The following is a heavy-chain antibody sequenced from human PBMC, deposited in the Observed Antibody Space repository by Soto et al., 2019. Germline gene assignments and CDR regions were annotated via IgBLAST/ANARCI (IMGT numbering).Heavy chain of an antibody. J-gene: IGHJ5*01. CDR2: INPNSGGT. V-gene: IGHV1-2*02. D-gene: IGHD2-15*01. Sequence: QVQLVQSGAEVKKPGASVKVSCKASGYTFTGYYMHWVRQAPGQGLEWMGWINPNSGGTNYAQKFQGRVTMTRDTTMSTAYLELRGLKYEDTATYYCTRARGAETFDFWGQGSRVTVSS. CDR1: GYTFTGYY. CDR3: TRARGAETFDF.